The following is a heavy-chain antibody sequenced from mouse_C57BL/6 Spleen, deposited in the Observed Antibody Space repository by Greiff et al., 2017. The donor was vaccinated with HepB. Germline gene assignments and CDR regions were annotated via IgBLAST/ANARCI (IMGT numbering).Heavy chain of an antibody. V-gene: IGHV5-4*01. J-gene: IGHJ2*01. CDR2: ISDGGSYT. CDR3: AREGYDYDPGYFDY. D-gene: IGHD2-4*01. CDR1: GFTFSSYA. Sequence: EVQVVESGGGLVKPGGSLKLSCAASGFTFSSYAMSWVRQTPEKRLEWVATISDGGSYTYYPDNVKGRFTISRDNAKNNLYLQMSHLKSEDTAMYYCAREGYDYDPGYFDYWGQGTTLTVSS.